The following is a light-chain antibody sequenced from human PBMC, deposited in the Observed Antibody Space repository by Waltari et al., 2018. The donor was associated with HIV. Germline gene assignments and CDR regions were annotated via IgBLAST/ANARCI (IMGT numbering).Light chain of an antibody. V-gene: IGKV3-20*01. CDR3: QHYGSFRLT. CDR2: GAS. Sequence: EIVLTPSPDTRSLSKEEKATLSCRASQSVSCDYLSWYQQQPGQAPRLLIYGASSRPTGIPDRFSGRGSGTDFTLTISRLEPEDFAVYVCQHYGSFRLTFGGGTKVEIK. J-gene: IGKJ4*01. CDR1: QSVSCDY.